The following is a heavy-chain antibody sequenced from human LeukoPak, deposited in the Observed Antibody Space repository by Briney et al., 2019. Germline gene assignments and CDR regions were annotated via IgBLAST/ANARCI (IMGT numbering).Heavy chain of an antibody. D-gene: IGHD1-26*01. CDR3: ARGRYSGSYLVDY. Sequence: PGGSLRLSCAASGFTFSSYSMTWVRQAPGKGLEWVSSISSSSSYIYYADSVKGRFTISRDNAKNSLYLQMNSLRAEDTAVYYCARGRYSGSYLVDYWGQGTLVTVSS. CDR2: ISSSSSYI. CDR1: GFTFSSYS. V-gene: IGHV3-21*01. J-gene: IGHJ4*02.